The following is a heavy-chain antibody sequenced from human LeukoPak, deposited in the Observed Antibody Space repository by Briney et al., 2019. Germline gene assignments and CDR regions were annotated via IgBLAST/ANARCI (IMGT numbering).Heavy chain of an antibody. Sequence: SETLSLTCTVSGGSISSSSYYWGWIRQPPGKGLEWIGSVFYSGSTYYNPSLKSRVTISIDTSKNQFSLKLSSVTAADTAVYYCASLRNWVGYFDFWGQGTLVTASS. V-gene: IGHV4-39*01. D-gene: IGHD7-27*01. J-gene: IGHJ4*02. CDR3: ASLRNWVGYFDF. CDR1: GGSISSSSYY. CDR2: VFYSGST.